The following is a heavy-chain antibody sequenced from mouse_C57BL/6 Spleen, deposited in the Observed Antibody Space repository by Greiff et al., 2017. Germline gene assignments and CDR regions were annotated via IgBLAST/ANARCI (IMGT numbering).Heavy chain of an antibody. D-gene: IGHD2-4*01. J-gene: IGHJ3*01. CDR3: TRGDYDYETWFAY. CDR1: GYTFTSYW. V-gene: IGHV1-5*01. CDR2: IYPGNSDT. Sequence: EVQLQQSGTVLARPGASVKMSCKTSGYTFTSYWMHWVKQRPGQGLEWIGAIYPGNSDTSYNQKFKGKAKLTAVTSASTAYMELSSLTNEDAAVYYCTRGDYDYETWFAYWGQGTLVTVSA.